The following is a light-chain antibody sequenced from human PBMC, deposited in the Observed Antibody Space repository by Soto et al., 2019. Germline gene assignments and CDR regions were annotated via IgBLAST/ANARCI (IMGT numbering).Light chain of an antibody. CDR1: QSVSSY. Sequence: EIVLTQSPATLSLSPGERATLSCRASQSVSSYLAWYQQKPGQAPRLLIYDASNRATGIPARFSGSGSGTDFTLTISSLEPEDFAVYYSQQRCNWPPWCTFGQGTKLEIK. CDR2: DAS. CDR3: QQRCNWPPWCT. V-gene: IGKV3-11*01. J-gene: IGKJ2*02.